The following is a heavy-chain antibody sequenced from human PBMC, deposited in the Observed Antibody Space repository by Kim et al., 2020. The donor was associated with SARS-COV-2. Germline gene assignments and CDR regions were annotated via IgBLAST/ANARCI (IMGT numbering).Heavy chain of an antibody. CDR2: GRT. D-gene: IGHD6-19*01. V-gene: IGHV4-39*07. CDR3: AGEVAEVDL. J-gene: IGHJ2*01. Sequence: GRTYYNPALKSRVTISVDTSKTQFSLKLSSVTAADTAGYYCAGEVAEVDLWGRGTLVTVSS.